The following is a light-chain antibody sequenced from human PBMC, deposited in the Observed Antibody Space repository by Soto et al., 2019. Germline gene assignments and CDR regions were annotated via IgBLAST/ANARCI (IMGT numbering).Light chain of an antibody. CDR2: KAT. Sequence: DIQMTQSPSILSASVGDRVTITCRASQRIDTWLAWYQQKPGTAPKLLIYKATTLQSGVPSRFSGSGSGTEFTLAISSLEPDDCATYYCQQYETFSPWTCGQGTKVEVK. CDR3: QQYETFSPWT. J-gene: IGKJ1*01. CDR1: QRIDTW. V-gene: IGKV1-5*03.